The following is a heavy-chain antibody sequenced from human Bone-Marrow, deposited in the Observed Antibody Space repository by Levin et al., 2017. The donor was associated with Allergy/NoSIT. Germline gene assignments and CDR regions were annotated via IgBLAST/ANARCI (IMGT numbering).Heavy chain of an antibody. CDR2: IWFDGSNK. J-gene: IGHJ6*03. Sequence: GESLKISCAASGFTFSSYGMHWVRQAPGKGLEWVAVIWFDGSNKYYADSVKGRFTISRDNPKTTLYLQVNSQRAEDTSVYYCARGAAEGTYYYDYYMDVWGKGTTVTVSS. D-gene: IGHD6-13*01. CDR3: ARGAAEGTYYYDYYMDV. CDR1: GFTFSSYG. V-gene: IGHV3-33*01.